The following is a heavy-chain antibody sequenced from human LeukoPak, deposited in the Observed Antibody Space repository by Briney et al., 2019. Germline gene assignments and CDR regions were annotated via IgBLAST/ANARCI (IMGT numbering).Heavy chain of an antibody. CDR1: GFTFSGYW. J-gene: IGHJ4*02. CDR3: ARDKIVGPTTLDY. D-gene: IGHD1-26*01. CDR2: IKQDGSEK. V-gene: IGHV3-7*01. Sequence: GGSLRLSCAASGFTFSGYWMSWVRQTPEKGLEWVANIKQDGSEKHYVDSVKGRFTISRDNAKNSLFLQMNSLRADDTAVYYCARDKIVGPTTLDYWGQGTLVTVSS.